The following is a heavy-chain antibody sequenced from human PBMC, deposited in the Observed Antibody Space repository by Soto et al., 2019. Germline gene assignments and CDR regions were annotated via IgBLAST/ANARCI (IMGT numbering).Heavy chain of an antibody. CDR2: IYYSGNT. J-gene: IGHJ4*02. Sequence: SETLSLTCTVSGGSISSNSHYWGWIRQPPGKGLEWIGGIYYSGNTYYNSSLKSRVTISVDTSQNQFSLKLSSVTAADTAVYYCARDKITGLFDYWGQGTLVTVSS. V-gene: IGHV4-39*02. CDR1: GGSISSNSHY. D-gene: IGHD2-8*02. CDR3: ARDKITGLFDY.